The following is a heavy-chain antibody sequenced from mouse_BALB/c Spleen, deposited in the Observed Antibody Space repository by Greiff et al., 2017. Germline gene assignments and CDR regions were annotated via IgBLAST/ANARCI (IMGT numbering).Heavy chain of an antibody. CDR2: ISSGGSYT. D-gene: IGHD2-4*01. CDR3: ARHDYDVYAMDY. Sequence: EVQRVESGGGLVKPGGSLKLSCAASGFTFSSYAMSWVRQTPEKRLEWVATISSGGSYTYYPDSVKGRFTISRDNAKNTLYLQMSSLRSEDTAMYYCARHDYDVYAMDYWGQGTSVTVSS. CDR1: GFTFSSYA. J-gene: IGHJ4*01. V-gene: IGHV5-9-3*01.